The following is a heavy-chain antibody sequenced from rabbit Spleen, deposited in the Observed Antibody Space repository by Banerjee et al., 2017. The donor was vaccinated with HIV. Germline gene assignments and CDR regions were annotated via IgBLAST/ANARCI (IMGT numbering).Heavy chain of an antibody. V-gene: IGHV1S7*01. CDR3: ASDIYGYGGFSL. CDR2: IDPIFGVT. D-gene: IGHD3-1*01. CDR1: GFTLSSYY. J-gene: IGHJ4*01. Sequence: QSLEESGGGLVQPGGSLKLSCKASGFTLSSYYMNWVRQVPGKGLEWIGYIDPIFGVTYYANWVNGRFTISSHNAQNTLYLQLNSLTAADTATYFCASDIYGYGGFSLWGPGTLVTVS.